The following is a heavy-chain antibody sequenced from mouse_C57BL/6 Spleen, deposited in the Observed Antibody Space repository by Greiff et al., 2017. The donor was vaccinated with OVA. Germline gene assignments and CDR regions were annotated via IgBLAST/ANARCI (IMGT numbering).Heavy chain of an antibody. V-gene: IGHV1-82*01. J-gene: IGHJ4*01. CDR3: AREDSNYAMDY. CDR2: IYPGDGDT. Sequence: QVQLQQPGAELVRPGSSVKLSCKASGYAFSSSWMNWVKQRPGKGLEWIGRIYPGDGDTNYNGKFKGKATLTADKSSSTAYMQLSSLTSEDSAVYFCAREDSNYAMDYWGQGTSVTVSS. CDR1: GYAFSSSW. D-gene: IGHD2-5*01.